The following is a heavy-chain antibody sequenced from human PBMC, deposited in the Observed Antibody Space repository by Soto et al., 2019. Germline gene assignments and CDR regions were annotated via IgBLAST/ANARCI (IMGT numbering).Heavy chain of an antibody. CDR2: IYHSGST. J-gene: IGHJ4*02. D-gene: IGHD3-16*02. CDR1: GYSLSSGYY. V-gene: IGHV4-38-2*01. Sequence: AETLSLTCAVSGYSLSSGYYWGGIRQPTGRGVEWIGSIYHSGSTYYNPSLKSRVTISVDTSKNQFSLKLSSVTAADTAVYYCARGNYDYVWGSYRSNYFGYWGQGTLVTVSS. CDR3: ARGNYDYVWGSYRSNYFGY.